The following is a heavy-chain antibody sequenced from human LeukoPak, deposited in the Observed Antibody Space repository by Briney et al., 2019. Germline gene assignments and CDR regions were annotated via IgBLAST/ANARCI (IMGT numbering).Heavy chain of an antibody. CDR3: ARDRVGRAATPEYYFDY. V-gene: IGHV1-69*13. J-gene: IGHJ4*02. Sequence: AASVKVSCKASGGTFSSYAISWVRQAPGQGLEWMGGIIPIFGTANYAQKFQGRVTITADESTSTAYMELSSLRSEDTAVYYCARDRVGRAATPEYYFDYWGQGTLVTVSS. CDR2: IIPIFGTA. CDR1: GGTFSSYA. D-gene: IGHD2-15*01.